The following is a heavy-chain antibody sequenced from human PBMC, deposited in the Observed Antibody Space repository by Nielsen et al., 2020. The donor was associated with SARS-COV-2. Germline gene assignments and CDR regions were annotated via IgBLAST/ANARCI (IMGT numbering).Heavy chain of an antibody. D-gene: IGHD3-22*01. Sequence: GGSLRLSCAASGFTFSSYAMSWVRQAPGKGLEWVSGVSWNSAYMAYADSVKGRFTISRDNARNSLDLQMNSLRAEDTAIYYCAGVNHSSISAWGQGTVVTVSS. V-gene: IGHV3-21*06. CDR2: VSWNSAYM. J-gene: IGHJ5*02. CDR3: AGVNHSSISA. CDR1: GFTFSSYA.